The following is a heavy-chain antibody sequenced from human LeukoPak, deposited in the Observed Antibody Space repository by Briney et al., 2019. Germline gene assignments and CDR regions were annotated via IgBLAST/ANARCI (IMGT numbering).Heavy chain of an antibody. CDR2: IYYSGIT. CDR3: ARGCSAGTPHNWFDP. Sequence: SETLSLTCTVSGGSISSFYWSWVRQPPGKGLEWIGYIYYSGITNYNPSLKSRVTISVDTSKNQFSLKLSSVTAADTAVYYCARGCSAGTPHNWFDPWGQGTLVTVSS. D-gene: IGHD6-13*01. CDR1: GGSISSFY. V-gene: IGHV4-59*01. J-gene: IGHJ5*02.